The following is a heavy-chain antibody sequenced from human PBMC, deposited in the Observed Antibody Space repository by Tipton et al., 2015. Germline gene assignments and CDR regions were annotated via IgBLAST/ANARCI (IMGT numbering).Heavy chain of an antibody. J-gene: IGHJ3*02. V-gene: IGHV4-61*01. Sequence: GLVKPSDTLSLTCTVSGGSLSSGSYYWGWIRQPPGKGLEWMGYNFLSGGTDYNPSLKTRVTIVVDTSKNQFSVKLSSVTAADTAVYYCARSDFWSGRGVFDIWGQGAMVTVSS. D-gene: IGHD3-3*01. CDR3: ARSDFWSGRGVFDI. CDR2: NFLSGGT. CDR1: GGSLSSGSYY.